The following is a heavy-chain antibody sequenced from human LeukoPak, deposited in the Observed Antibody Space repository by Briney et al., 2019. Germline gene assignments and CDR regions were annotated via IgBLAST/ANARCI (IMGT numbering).Heavy chain of an antibody. CDR2: VGGGGDYT. J-gene: IGHJ4*02. V-gene: IGHV3-23*01. CDR1: GFTFASYV. D-gene: IGHD2-21*02. CDR3: VRRTASDF. Sequence: GGSLRLSCAASGFTFASYVMSWVRQAPGKGLEWVASVGGGGDYTYYSDSVKGRFTTSRDNSENTVYLQMKSLRAEDTAVYYCVRRTASDFWGQGALVTVSS.